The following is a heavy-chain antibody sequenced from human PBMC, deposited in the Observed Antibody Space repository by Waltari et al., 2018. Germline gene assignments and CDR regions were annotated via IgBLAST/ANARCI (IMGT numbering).Heavy chain of an antibody. D-gene: IGHD4-17*01. Sequence: QVQLQESGPGLVKPSETLSLTCTVSGGSISSYYWSWIRPPPGKGLEWIGYIYYSGRTNYNPSLKSRVTISVDTSKNQFSLKLSSVTAADTAVYYCARVPRGGGDYRIRSFGYYYYMDVWGKGTTVTVSS. J-gene: IGHJ6*03. V-gene: IGHV4-59*01. CDR1: GGSISSYY. CDR2: IYYSGRT. CDR3: ARVPRGGGDYRIRSFGYYYYMDV.